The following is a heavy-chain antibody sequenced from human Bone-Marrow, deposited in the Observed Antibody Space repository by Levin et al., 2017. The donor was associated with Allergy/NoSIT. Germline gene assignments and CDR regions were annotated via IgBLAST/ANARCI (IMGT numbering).Heavy chain of an antibody. V-gene: IGHV3-23*01. CDR3: ARIRGTTNGWLQRSSWYFDL. J-gene: IGHJ2*01. CDR2: ISDSRAAT. Sequence: GGSLRLSCAASGFTLGDHHVAWVRQAPGKGLEWVSTISDSRAATYYAGPVKGRFTVSRDRSRKNVFLQMNNLRVEDTALYYCARIRGTTNGWLQRSSWYFDLWGRGTPVTVSS. CDR1: GFTLGDHH. D-gene: IGHD5-24*01.